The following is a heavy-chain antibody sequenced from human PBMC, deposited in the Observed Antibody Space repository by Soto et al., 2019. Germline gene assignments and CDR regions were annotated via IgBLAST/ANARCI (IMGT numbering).Heavy chain of an antibody. CDR2: ISHDGNDK. CDR3: ATDLGTTVTTYNFFDP. D-gene: IGHD4-17*01. CDR1: GITFSSFV. V-gene: IGHV3-30*03. J-gene: IGHJ5*02. Sequence: GGSRRRSWVASGITFSSFVLHWVRQAPGKGLEWVAVISHDGNDKYYTDSVKGRFTISRDNSKNTLYLQMNSLRGEDTAIYFCATDLGTTVTTYNFFDPWGQGALVTVSS.